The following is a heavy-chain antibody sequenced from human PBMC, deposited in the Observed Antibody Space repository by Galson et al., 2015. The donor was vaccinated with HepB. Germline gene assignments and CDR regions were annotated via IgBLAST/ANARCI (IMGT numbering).Heavy chain of an antibody. Sequence: SLRLSCAASGFTFSSYAMHWVRQAPGKGLEWVAVISYDGSNKYYADSVKGRFTISRDNSKNTLYLQMNSLRAEDTTVYYCARDFSLVVTAPFDYWGQGTLVTVSS. V-gene: IGHV3-30*04. CDR2: ISYDGSNK. D-gene: IGHD2-21*02. CDR3: ARDFSLVVTAPFDY. J-gene: IGHJ4*02. CDR1: GFTFSSYA.